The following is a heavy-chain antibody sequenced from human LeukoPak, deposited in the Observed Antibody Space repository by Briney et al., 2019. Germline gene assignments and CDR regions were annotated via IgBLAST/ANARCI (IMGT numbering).Heavy chain of an antibody. CDR1: GFTFSDSF. J-gene: IGHJ4*02. CDR3: ATSSWYRLAY. Sequence: PGGTLRLSCAASGFTFSDSFMSWVRQAPGKGLEWVGRSRNKGDSYSAEYAASVKGRFNISRDESKNSLYLQISSLETEDAAVYYCATSSWYRLAYWGQGSLVTVSS. D-gene: IGHD6-13*01. V-gene: IGHV3-72*01. CDR2: SRNKGDSYSA.